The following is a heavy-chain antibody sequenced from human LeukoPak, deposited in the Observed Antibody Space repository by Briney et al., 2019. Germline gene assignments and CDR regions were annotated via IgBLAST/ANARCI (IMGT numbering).Heavy chain of an antibody. CDR3: ALASIVGATDVFDY. Sequence: ASVEVSCKASGYTFTGYYMHWVRQAPGQGLEWMGWINPNSGGTNYAQKFQGRVTMTRDTSISTAYMELSRLRSDDTAVYYCALASIVGATDVFDYWGQGTLVTVSS. J-gene: IGHJ4*02. CDR2: INPNSGGT. CDR1: GYTFTGYY. V-gene: IGHV1-2*02. D-gene: IGHD1-26*01.